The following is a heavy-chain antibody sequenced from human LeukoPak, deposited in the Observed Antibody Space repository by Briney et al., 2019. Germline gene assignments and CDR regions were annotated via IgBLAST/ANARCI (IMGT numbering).Heavy chain of an antibody. CDR1: GFTFSRSW. CDR3: ATGEYYFDF. D-gene: IGHD3-16*01. J-gene: IGHJ4*02. V-gene: IGHV3-74*01. CDR2: ISIDGSAT. Sequence: GGSLRLSCAASGFTFSRSWMHWVRQVPGKGLVWVSRISIDGSATDYADSVKGRFTISRDNSKNTLYLQMSSLRAEDTALYYCATGEYYFDFWGQGTLVTVSS.